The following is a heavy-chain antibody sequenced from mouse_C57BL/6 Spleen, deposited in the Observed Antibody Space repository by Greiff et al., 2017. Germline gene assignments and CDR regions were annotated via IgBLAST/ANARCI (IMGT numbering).Heavy chain of an antibody. Sequence: QVQLQQPGAELVMPGASVKLSCKASGYTFTSYWMHWVKQRPGQGLEWIGEIDPSDSYTNYNQKFKGKSTLTVDKSSSTAYMQLSSLRSEDAAVYYCARKTVVAKGYFDYWGQGTTLTVSS. CDR1: GYTFTSYW. CDR2: IDPSDSYT. D-gene: IGHD1-1*01. J-gene: IGHJ2*01. V-gene: IGHV1-69*01. CDR3: ARKTVVAKGYFDY.